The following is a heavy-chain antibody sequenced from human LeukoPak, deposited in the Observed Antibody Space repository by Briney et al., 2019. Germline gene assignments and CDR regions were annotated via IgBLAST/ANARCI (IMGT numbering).Heavy chain of an antibody. CDR1: GFTFSDYY. D-gene: IGHD3-22*01. Sequence: GGSLRLSCAASGFTFSDYYMSWVRQAPGKGLEWVSVIYSGGSTYYADSVKGRFTISRDNSKNTLYLQMNSLRAEDTAVYYCARDRVDYYDSSGYPIYGMDVWGQGTTVTVSS. J-gene: IGHJ6*02. V-gene: IGHV3-66*01. CDR2: IYSGGST. CDR3: ARDRVDYYDSSGYPIYGMDV.